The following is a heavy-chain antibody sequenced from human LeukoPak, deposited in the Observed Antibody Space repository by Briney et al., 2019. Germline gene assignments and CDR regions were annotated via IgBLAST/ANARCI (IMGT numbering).Heavy chain of an antibody. Sequence: RYCAAYGMTFNSDSRSWVHKAPGKGLEWVSSISTSSSYIYYADSVKGRFTISRDNAKNSLYLQMNSLRVEDTAVYYCARDPINIATAANGFDYWGQATLVIVSS. CDR3: ARDPINIATAANGFDY. D-gene: IGHD6-13*01. CDR1: GMTFNSDS. J-gene: IGHJ4*02. V-gene: IGHV3-21*01. CDR2: ISTSSSYI.